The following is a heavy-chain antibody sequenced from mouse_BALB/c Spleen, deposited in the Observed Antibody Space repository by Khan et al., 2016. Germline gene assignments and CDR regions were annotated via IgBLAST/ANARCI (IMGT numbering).Heavy chain of an antibody. CDR1: GCTFSTYA. Sequence: EVELVESGGGLVQPGGSLKLSCAASGCTFSTYAMFWVRETPDKRLELVATINSNGGSTYYPDNVKGRFTISRDNAKNTLYLQMSSLKSEDTAMYYCARVRQAVDYWGQGTSVTVSS. CDR2: INSNGGST. J-gene: IGHJ4*01. D-gene: IGHD2-14*01. CDR3: ARVRQAVDY. V-gene: IGHV5-6-3*01.